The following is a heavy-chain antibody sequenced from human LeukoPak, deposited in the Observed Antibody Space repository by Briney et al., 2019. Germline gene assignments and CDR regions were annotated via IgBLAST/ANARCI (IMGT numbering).Heavy chain of an antibody. CDR3: ASRNSGWYY. D-gene: IGHD6-19*01. CDR2: LNPNSAGT. J-gene: IGHJ4*02. V-gene: IGHV1-2*06. Sequence: EWMVLLNPNSAGTNYPQKFQGSLTMTRDTSISTAYMELSRLRSDDTAVYYCASRNSGWYYWGQGTLVAVSS.